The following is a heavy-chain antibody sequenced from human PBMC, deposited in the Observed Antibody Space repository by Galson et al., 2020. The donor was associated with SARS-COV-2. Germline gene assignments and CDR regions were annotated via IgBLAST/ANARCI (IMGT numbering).Heavy chain of an antibody. D-gene: IGHD3-22*01. CDR1: GFTFSSYG. Sequence: TGGSLRLSCAASGFTFSSYGMHWVRQAPGKGLEWVAVIWYDGSNKYYADSVKGRFTISRDNSKNTLYLQMNSLRAEDTAVYYCARVKGRHYYDSSGYFEFDYWGQGTLVTVSS. J-gene: IGHJ4*02. V-gene: IGHV3-33*01. CDR3: ARVKGRHYYDSSGYFEFDY. CDR2: IWYDGSNK.